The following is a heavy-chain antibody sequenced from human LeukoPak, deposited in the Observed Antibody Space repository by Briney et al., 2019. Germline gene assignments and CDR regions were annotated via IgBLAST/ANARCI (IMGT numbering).Heavy chain of an antibody. V-gene: IGHV4-39*07. D-gene: IGHD3-10*01. CDR3: ARGVVRGVPDY. J-gene: IGHJ4*02. CDR1: GVSISSSNSY. CDR2: IYYSGNT. Sequence: NPSETLSLTCTVSGVSISSSNSYWGWIRQPPGKGLEWIGSIYYSGNTYYNASLKSQVSISIDTSKNQFSLKLSSVTAADTAVYYCARGVVRGVPDYWGQGTLVTVSS.